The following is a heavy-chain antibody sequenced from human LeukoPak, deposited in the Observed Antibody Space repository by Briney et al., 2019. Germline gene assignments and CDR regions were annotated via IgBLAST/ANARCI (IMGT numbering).Heavy chain of an antibody. CDR2: ISYDGSNK. V-gene: IGHV3-30-3*01. Sequence: PGGSLRLSCAASGFTFSSYAMHWVRQAPGKGLEWMAVISYDGSNKYYADSVKGRFTISRDNSKNTLYLQINSLRAEDTAVYYCARDHTSDNCSGGSCYKDYWGQGTLVTVSS. CDR3: ARDHTSDNCSGGSCYKDY. D-gene: IGHD2-15*01. CDR1: GFTFSSYA. J-gene: IGHJ4*02.